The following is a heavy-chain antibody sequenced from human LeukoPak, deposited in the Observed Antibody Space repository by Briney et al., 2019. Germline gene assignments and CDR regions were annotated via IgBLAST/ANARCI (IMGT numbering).Heavy chain of an antibody. V-gene: IGHV1-69*04. CDR1: GGTFSSYA. CDR3: ARGGGPPGPRGIERFDY. J-gene: IGHJ4*02. D-gene: IGHD1-14*01. CDR2: IIPILGIA. Sequence: SVKVSCKASGGTFSSYAISWVRQAPGQGLEWMGRIIPILGIANYAQKFQGRVTITADKSTSTAYMELSSLRSEDTAVYYCARGGGPPGPRGIERFDYWGQGTLVTVSS.